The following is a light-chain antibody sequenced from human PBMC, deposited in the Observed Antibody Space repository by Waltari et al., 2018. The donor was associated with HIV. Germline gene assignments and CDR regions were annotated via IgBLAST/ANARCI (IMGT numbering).Light chain of an antibody. CDR1: QDISTW. V-gene: IGKV1-5*03. Sequence: DIHMTQSPSTLSAFVGDRVTITCRASQDISTWLAWYQQKPGKAPKLRIHKASALESGVSSRFSGSGSGTEFTLIIDSLEPDDFATYYCQQYNSDPSFGQGTRLEMK. J-gene: IGKJ5*01. CDR3: QQYNSDPS. CDR2: KAS.